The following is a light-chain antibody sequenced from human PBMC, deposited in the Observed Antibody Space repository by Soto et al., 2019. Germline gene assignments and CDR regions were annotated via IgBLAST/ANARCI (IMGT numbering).Light chain of an antibody. Sequence: DIQMTQSPSSLSASVGDRVTITCQASQDIKNFLNWYQHRPGKAPKLLIYDASDLETGVPSKFSGSGSGTDFTLTFSNLQPEDIATYYCQQYGNLPPYTFGQGTKLEIK. CDR3: QQYGNLPPYT. J-gene: IGKJ2*01. CDR1: QDIKNF. V-gene: IGKV1-33*01. CDR2: DAS.